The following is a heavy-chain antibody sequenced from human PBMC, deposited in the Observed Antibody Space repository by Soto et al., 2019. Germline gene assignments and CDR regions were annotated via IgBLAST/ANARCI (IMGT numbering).Heavy chain of an antibody. CDR1: NGYSGSFSGNY. Sequence: SETLSLTCGVSNGYSGSFSGNYWSWIRQTPGRGLEWIGEISYRGSSTYNPSLRSRVTIPMDKSWDQFSLKLTSVTASDTAIYYCVRGRSVHSATAHTWFDPWGQGALVTVSS. J-gene: IGHJ5*01. D-gene: IGHD6-19*01. CDR3: VRGRSVHSATAHTWFDP. CDR2: ISYRGSS. V-gene: IGHV4-34*01.